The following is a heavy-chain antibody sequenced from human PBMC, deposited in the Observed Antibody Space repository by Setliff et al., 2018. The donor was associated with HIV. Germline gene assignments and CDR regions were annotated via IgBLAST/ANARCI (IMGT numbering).Heavy chain of an antibody. CDR1: GYTFTSYY. CDR2: INPSGGST. V-gene: IGHV1-46*01. D-gene: IGHD5-12*01. CDR3: ARGKTWLRFLDY. J-gene: IGHJ4*02. Sequence: ASVKVSCKASGYTFTSYYMHWVRQAPGQGLEWMGIINPSGGSTSYAQKFQGRLTMTTDTSTSTAYMELRSLKSDDTAVYYCARGKTWLRFLDYWGQGTLVTVSS.